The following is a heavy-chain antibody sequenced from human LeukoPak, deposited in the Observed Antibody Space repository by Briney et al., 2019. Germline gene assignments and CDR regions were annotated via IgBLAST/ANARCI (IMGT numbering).Heavy chain of an antibody. CDR2: INSNSGGT. CDR1: GFPFTAYD. Sequence: GASVKVSCKASGFPFTAYDMHWVRQAPGHGLEWMGWINSNSGGTNYAQTFQGRVTMTRDTSISTAYMELSRLRSDDTAVYYCARDGGGTHDAFDIWGQGTMVTVSS. CDR3: ARDGGGTHDAFDI. J-gene: IGHJ3*02. V-gene: IGHV1-2*02. D-gene: IGHD3-16*01.